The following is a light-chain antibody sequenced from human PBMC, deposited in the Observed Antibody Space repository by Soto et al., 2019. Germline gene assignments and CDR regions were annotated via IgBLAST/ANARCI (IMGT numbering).Light chain of an antibody. CDR2: DVS. CDR1: SSDVGGYNY. CDR3: SSYTSSSTDYV. V-gene: IGLV2-14*01. J-gene: IGLJ1*01. Sequence: QSALTQPASVSGSPGQSITISCTGTSSDVGGYNYVSWYQQHPGKAPKLVIYDVSNRPSGVSIRFSGSKSGNTASLTISGLQAEDEADYYCSSYTSSSTDYVFGTGTKVTVL.